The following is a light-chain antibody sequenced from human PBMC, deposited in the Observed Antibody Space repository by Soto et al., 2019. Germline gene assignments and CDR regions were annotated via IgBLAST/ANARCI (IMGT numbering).Light chain of an antibody. CDR1: SSDVGDYNY. CDR2: DVS. V-gene: IGLV2-14*01. Sequence: QSALTQPASVSGSPGQSITISCTGTSSDVGDYNYVSWYQQHRGKAPKLMIYDVSNRPSAVSNRFSGSKSGNTASLTISRLQAEDEADYYCSSYTSSSTLVFGGGTKVTVL. CDR3: SSYTSSSTLV. J-gene: IGLJ2*01.